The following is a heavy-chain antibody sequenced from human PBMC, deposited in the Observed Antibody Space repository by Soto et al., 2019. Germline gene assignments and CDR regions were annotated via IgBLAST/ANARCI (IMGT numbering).Heavy chain of an antibody. CDR3: VXEEDYYDSSGYSTPFDY. Sequence: PGGSLRLSCSASGFTFSSYAMHWVRQAPGKGLEYVSAISSNGGSTYYADSVKGRFTISRDNSKNTLYLQMSSLRAEDTAVYYCVXEEDYYDSSGYSTPFDYWGQGTLVTVSS. CDR2: ISSNGGST. J-gene: IGHJ4*02. D-gene: IGHD3-22*01. CDR1: GFTFSSYA. V-gene: IGHV3-64D*06.